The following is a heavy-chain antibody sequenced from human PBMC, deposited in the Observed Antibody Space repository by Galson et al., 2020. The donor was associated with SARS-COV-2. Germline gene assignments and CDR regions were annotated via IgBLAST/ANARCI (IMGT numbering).Heavy chain of an antibody. V-gene: IGHV4-39*01. CDR3: ARHEGQWLVQGFDY. J-gene: IGHJ4*02. CDR1: GGSISSSSYY. CDR2: IYYSGST. D-gene: IGHD6-19*01. Sequence: SETLSLTCTVSGGSISSSSYYWGWIRQPPGKGLEWIGSIYYSGSTYYNPSLKSRVTISVDTSKNQFSLKLSSVTAADTAVYYCARHEGQWLVQGFDYWGQGTLVTVSS.